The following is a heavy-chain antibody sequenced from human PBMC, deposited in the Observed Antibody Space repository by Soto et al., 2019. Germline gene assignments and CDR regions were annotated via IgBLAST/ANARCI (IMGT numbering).Heavy chain of an antibody. CDR1: GFTFSSYG. CDR3: AGPRVGSSSSQRVRNYYYYGMDV. D-gene: IGHD6-13*01. V-gene: IGHV3-30*03. Sequence: QVQLVESGGGVVQPGRSLRLSCAASGFTFSSYGMHWVRQAPGKGLEWVAVISYDGSNKYYADSVKGRFTISRDNSKNTLYLQMNSLRAEDTAVYYCAGPRVGSSSSQRVRNYYYYGMDVWGQGTTVTVSS. CDR2: ISYDGSNK. J-gene: IGHJ6*02.